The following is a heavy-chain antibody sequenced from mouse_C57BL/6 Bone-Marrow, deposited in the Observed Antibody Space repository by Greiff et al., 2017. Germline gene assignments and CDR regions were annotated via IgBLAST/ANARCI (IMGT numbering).Heavy chain of an antibody. CDR1: GYAFSSSW. CDR3: ARGDSNYFWFAY. V-gene: IGHV1-82*01. D-gene: IGHD2-5*01. Sequence: VQLQQSGPELVKPGASVKISCKASGYAFSSSWMNWVKQRPGKGLEWIGRIYPGDGDTNYNGTFKGKATLTADKSSSTAYMQLSSLTSEDSAVYFCARGDSNYFWFAYWGQGTLVTVSA. J-gene: IGHJ3*01. CDR2: IYPGDGDT.